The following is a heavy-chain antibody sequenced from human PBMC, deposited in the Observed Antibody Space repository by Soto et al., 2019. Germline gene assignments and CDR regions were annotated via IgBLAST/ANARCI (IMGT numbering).Heavy chain of an antibody. V-gene: IGHV1-2*02. CDR3: ARGYYSSSWRVFDY. J-gene: IGHJ4*02. CDR1: GYTFSGYF. Sequence: QVQLVQSGADVKKPGASVKVSCKTSGYTFSGYFMHWLRQAPGQGLEWMGWMNPNSGGTDYAQNFQCRVSMTWDTSISTAYMEVSRLRSDDTAIYYCARGYYSSSWRVFDYWGQGTLVTVSS. D-gene: IGHD6-13*01. CDR2: MNPNSGGT.